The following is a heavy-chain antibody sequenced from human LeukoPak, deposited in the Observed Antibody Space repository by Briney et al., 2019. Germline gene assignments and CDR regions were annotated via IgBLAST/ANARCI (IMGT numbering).Heavy chain of an antibody. D-gene: IGHD3-10*01. CDR1: GFTFSSYW. J-gene: IGHJ4*02. CDR3: AKDLLLWFGEHDY. Sequence: GGSLRLSCVASGFTFSSYWMHWVGQVPGKGLVWVSRMNGDESSTNYADSVKGRFTISRDNSKNTLYLQMNSLRAEDTAVYYCAKDLLLWFGEHDYWGQGTLVTVSS. CDR2: MNGDESST. V-gene: IGHV3-74*01.